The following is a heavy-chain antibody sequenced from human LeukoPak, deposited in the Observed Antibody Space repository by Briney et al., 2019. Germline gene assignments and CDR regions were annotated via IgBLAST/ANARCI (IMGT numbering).Heavy chain of an antibody. J-gene: IGHJ4*02. Sequence: ASGFTFSSXAXXXVRXXXGXXXXXXXXXXXDGGNRYNADSVKGRFTISRDNSKNTLYLQMNSLRAEDTAVYYCARVAGIAAAATESNFDYWGQGTLVTVSS. V-gene: IGHV3-30-3*01. D-gene: IGHD6-13*01. CDR1: GFTFSSXA. CDR2: XXXDGGNR. CDR3: ARVAGIAAAATESNFDY.